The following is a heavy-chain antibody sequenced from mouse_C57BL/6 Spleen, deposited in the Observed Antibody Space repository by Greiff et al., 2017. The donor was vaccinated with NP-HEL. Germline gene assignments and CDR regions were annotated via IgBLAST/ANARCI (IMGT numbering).Heavy chain of an antibody. CDR3: AITTVVSYWYFDV. D-gene: IGHD1-1*01. Sequence: QVQLQQPGAELVMPGASVKLSCKASGYTFTSYWMHWVKQRPGHGLEWIGEIDPSDSYTNYNQKFKGKSTLTVDKSSSTAYMQLSSLTSEDSAVYYCAITTVVSYWYFDVWGTGTTVTVSS. J-gene: IGHJ1*03. CDR1: GYTFTSYW. CDR2: IDPSDSYT. V-gene: IGHV1-69*01.